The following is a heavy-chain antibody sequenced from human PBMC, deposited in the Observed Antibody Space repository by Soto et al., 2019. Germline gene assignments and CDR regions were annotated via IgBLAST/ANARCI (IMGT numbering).Heavy chain of an antibody. CDR1: GFTFSSYA. D-gene: IGHD6-19*01. CDR2: ISSNGGST. Sequence: PGGSLRLSCAASGFTFSSYAMHLVRQAPGKGLEYVSAISSNGGSTYYANSVKGRFTISRDNSKNTLYLQMGSLRAEDMAVYYCARDGSVQQWSRAFDIWGQGTMVTVSS. J-gene: IGHJ3*02. CDR3: ARDGSVQQWSRAFDI. V-gene: IGHV3-64*01.